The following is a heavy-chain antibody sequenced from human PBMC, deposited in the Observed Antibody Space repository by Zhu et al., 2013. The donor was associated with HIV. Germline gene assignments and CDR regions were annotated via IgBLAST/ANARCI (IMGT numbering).Heavy chain of an antibody. D-gene: IGHD3-22*01. Sequence: QVQLVQSGAEVKKPGSSVKVSCKASGGTFSSYAISWVRQAPGQGLEWMGGIIPIFGTANYAQKFQGRVTITADKSTSTAYMELSSLRSEDTAVYYCARDLGRQLYDSSGHGWFDPWGQGTLVTVSS. CDR2: IIPIFGTA. CDR3: ARDLGRQLYDSSGHGWFDP. CDR1: GGTFSSYA. V-gene: IGHV1-69*06. J-gene: IGHJ5*02.